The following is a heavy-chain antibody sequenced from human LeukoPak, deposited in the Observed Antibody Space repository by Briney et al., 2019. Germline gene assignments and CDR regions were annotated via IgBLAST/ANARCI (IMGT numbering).Heavy chain of an antibody. D-gene: IGHD3-10*01. CDR1: GGSFSGDY. CDR3: ARGRKPNYYGSGSYGY. J-gene: IGHJ4*02. Sequence: SETLSLTCAVYGGSFSGDYWSWLRQPPGKGLEWIGEIYHSGSTNYNPSLKSRVTISVDTSKNQFSLKLSSVTAADTAVYYCARGRKPNYYGSGSYGYWGQGTLVTVSS. CDR2: IYHSGST. V-gene: IGHV4-34*01.